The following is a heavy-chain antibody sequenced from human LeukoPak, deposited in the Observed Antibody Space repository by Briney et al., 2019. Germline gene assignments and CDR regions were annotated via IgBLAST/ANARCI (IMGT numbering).Heavy chain of an antibody. V-gene: IGHV1-69*02. CDR2: IIPMIGVT. D-gene: IGHD3-10*01. Sequence: GASVKVSCKASGGTFDKYTINWVRQAPGQGLEWVARIIPMIGVTTYAQKFQGRFTIIADTSTAAVYMEMRSLKSDDTAVYYCARGLGSSSFDIWGRGTLVTVSS. J-gene: IGHJ2*01. CDR1: GGTFDKYT. CDR3: ARGLGSSSFDI.